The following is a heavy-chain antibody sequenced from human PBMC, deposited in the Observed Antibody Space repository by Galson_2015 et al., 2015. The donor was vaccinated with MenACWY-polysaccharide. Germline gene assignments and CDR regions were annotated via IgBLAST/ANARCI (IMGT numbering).Heavy chain of an antibody. D-gene: IGHD3-10*01. CDR1: GFTFSSYG. CDR3: AKGREYFSY. CDR2: ISYDGSNK. V-gene: IGHV3-30*18. J-gene: IGHJ4*02. Sequence: SLRLSCAASGFTFSSYGMHWVRQAPGPGLEWVAVISYDGSNKYYADSVKGRFTISRDNSKNTLYLQMNSLRAEDTAVYYCAKGREYFSYWGQGTLVTVSS.